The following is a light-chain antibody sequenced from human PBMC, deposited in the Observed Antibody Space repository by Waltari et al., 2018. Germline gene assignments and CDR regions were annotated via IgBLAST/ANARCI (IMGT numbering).Light chain of an antibody. J-gene: IGLJ6*01. Sequence: QAGLTQPPSVSKGLRQTATLTCTGNRNNVGNQGAAWLQQHQGHPPKLLSYRNNNRPSGISERFSASRSGNTASLTITGLQPEDEADYYCSAWDSSLSARVFGSGTKVTVL. V-gene: IGLV10-54*04. CDR1: RNNVGNQG. CDR3: SAWDSSLSARV. CDR2: RNN.